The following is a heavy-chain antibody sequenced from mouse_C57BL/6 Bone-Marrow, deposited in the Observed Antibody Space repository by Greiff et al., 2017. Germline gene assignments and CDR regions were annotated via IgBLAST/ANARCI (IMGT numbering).Heavy chain of an antibody. D-gene: IGHD1-1*01. J-gene: IGHJ2*01. CDR1: GYTFTSYW. CDR2: IYPGSGST. V-gene: IGHV1-55*01. CDR3: ARDWAPIITTVAPDY. Sequence: VKLQQPGAELVKPGASVKMSCKASGYTFTSYWITWVKQRPGQGLEWIGDIYPGSGSTNYNEKFKSKATLTVDTSSSTAYMQLSSLTSEDSAVYYCARDWAPIITTVAPDYWGQGTTLTVSS.